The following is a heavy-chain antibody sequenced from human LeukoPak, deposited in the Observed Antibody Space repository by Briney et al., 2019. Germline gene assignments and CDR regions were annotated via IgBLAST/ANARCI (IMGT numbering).Heavy chain of an antibody. D-gene: IGHD6-13*01. CDR3: ARHRSSSWHRGARYAYDI. CDR1: GGSFSGYY. J-gene: IGHJ3*02. CDR2: INHSGST. Sequence: SETLSLTCAVYGGSFSGYYWSWIRQPPGKGLEWIGEINHSGSTNYNPSLKSRVTISVDTSKNQFSLKLSSVTAADTAVYYCARHRSSSWHRGARYAYDIWGQGTMVNVSS. V-gene: IGHV4-34*01.